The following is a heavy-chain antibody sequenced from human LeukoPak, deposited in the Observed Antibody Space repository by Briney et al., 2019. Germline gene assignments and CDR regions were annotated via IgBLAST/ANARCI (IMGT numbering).Heavy chain of an antibody. D-gene: IGHD5-24*01. V-gene: IGHV3-33*01. CDR2: IWYDGSNK. CDR1: GFTFSSYG. J-gene: IGHJ6*02. CDR3: AREGDGYYLYCYGMDG. Sequence: PGGSLRLSCAASGFTFSSYGMHWVRQAPGKGLEWVAVIWYDGSNKYYADSVKGRFTISRDNSKNTLYLQMNSLRAEDTAVYYCAREGDGYYLYCYGMDGWGQGTTVTVSS.